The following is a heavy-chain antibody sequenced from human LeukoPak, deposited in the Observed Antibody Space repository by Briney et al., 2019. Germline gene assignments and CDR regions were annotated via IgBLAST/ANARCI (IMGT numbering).Heavy chain of an antibody. Sequence: ASVKVSCKASGYTFTGYYMHWVRQAPGQGLEWMGWINPNSGGTNYAQKFQGRVTMTRDTSISTAYMELSRLRSDDTAVYYCARTHPIWNYGWFDPWGQGTLVTVSS. CDR2: INPNSGGT. V-gene: IGHV1-2*02. J-gene: IGHJ5*02. CDR3: ARTHPIWNYGWFDP. CDR1: GYTFTGYY. D-gene: IGHD1-7*01.